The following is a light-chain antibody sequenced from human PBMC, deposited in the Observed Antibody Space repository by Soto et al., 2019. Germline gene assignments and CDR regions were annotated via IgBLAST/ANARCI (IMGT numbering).Light chain of an antibody. V-gene: IGLV2-8*01. Sequence: QSALTQPPSASGSPGQSVTISCTGTSSDVGGYNYVSWYQQHPGKAPKLMIYEVTKRPSGVPDRFSGSKSDNTASLTVSGLQAEDEADYYCSSYAGSNFVVFGGGTKLTLL. CDR3: SSYAGSNFVV. J-gene: IGLJ2*01. CDR1: SSDVGGYNY. CDR2: EVT.